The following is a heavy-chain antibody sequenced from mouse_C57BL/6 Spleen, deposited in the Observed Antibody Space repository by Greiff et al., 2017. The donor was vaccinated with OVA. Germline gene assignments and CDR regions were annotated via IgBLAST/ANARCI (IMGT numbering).Heavy chain of an antibody. J-gene: IGHJ3*01. CDR1: GFTFSSYA. CDR2: ISDGGSYT. CDR3: AREGDDYSAWFAY. V-gene: IGHV5-4*01. Sequence: DVQLVESGGGLVKPGGSLKLSCAASGFTFSSYAMSWVRQTPEKRLEWVATISDGGSYTYYPDNVKGRFTISRDNAKNNLYLQMSHLKSEDTAMYYCAREGDDYSAWFAYWGQGTLVTVSA. D-gene: IGHD2-4*01.